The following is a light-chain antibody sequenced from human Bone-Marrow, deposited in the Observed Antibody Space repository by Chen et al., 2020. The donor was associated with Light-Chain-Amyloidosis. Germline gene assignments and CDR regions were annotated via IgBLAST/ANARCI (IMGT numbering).Light chain of an antibody. V-gene: IGLV2-14*01. CDR1: SSDVGGDNH. CDR2: EVT. Sequence: HSALTQPASVSGYPGQPLTIPCTGTSSDVGGDNHVSWYQQHPDKAPKLMIYEVTNRPSWVPDRFSVSKSDNAAALTISGLQTEDGADYFCSSYTITDTLVVVSVTRVTVL. CDR3: SSYTITDTLV. J-gene: IGLJ1*01.